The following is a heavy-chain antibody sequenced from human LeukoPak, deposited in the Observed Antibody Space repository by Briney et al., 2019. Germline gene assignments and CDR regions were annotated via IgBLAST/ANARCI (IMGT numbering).Heavy chain of an antibody. Sequence: GGSLRLSCAASGFTFSSYGMHWVRQAPGKGLEWVAFISYDGSNKYYADSVKGRFTISRDNSKNTLYLQMNSLRAEDTAVYYCAKKFSYDSSGYYNYFDYWAQGPLATVPS. V-gene: IGHV3-30*18. CDR3: AKKFSYDSSGYYNYFDY. CDR1: GFTFSSYG. J-gene: IGHJ4*02. CDR2: ISYDGSNK. D-gene: IGHD3-22*01.